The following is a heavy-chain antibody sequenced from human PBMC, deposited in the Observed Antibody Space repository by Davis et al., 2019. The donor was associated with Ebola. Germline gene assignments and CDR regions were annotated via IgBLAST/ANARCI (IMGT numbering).Heavy chain of an antibody. V-gene: IGHV1-2*06. CDR1: GYTFSSYG. CDR2: INPNSCGT. J-gene: IGHJ4*02. D-gene: IGHD5-18*01. CDR3: ATFVDTSSDY. Sequence: ASVKVSCKTSGYTFSSYGIRWVRQAPAQGLEWMGRINPNSCGTNYAQKFQGRVTMTRDTSISTAYMELSRLRSDDTAVYYCATFVDTSSDYWGQGTLVTVSS.